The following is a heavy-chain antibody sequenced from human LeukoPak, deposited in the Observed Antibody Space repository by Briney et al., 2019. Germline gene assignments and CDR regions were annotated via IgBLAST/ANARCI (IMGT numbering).Heavy chain of an antibody. J-gene: IGHJ3*02. V-gene: IGHV3-9*01. CDR2: INWNTNSI. Sequence: QAGGSLRLSCAASGFTFDDYAMHWVRQAPGKGLEWVSCINWNTNSIKYADSVKGRFTISRDNAKNSLYLQMNSLRAEDTAFYYCAKGSSGWSTDAFDIWGQGTMVTVSS. CDR1: GFTFDDYA. D-gene: IGHD6-19*01. CDR3: AKGSSGWSTDAFDI.